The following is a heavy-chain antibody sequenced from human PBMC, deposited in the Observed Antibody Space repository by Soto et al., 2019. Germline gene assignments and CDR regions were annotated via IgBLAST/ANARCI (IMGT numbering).Heavy chain of an antibody. CDR3: ARDITMVRGAERTAGFDP. Sequence: QVQLVQSGAEVKKPGSSVKVSCKASGGTFSSYAISWVRQAPGQGLEWMGGIIPIFGTANYAQKFQGRVTITADESTSTAYMELSSLRSEDTAVYYCARDITMVRGAERTAGFDPWGQGTLVTVSS. CDR2: IIPIFGTA. V-gene: IGHV1-69*01. D-gene: IGHD3-10*01. J-gene: IGHJ5*02. CDR1: GGTFSSYA.